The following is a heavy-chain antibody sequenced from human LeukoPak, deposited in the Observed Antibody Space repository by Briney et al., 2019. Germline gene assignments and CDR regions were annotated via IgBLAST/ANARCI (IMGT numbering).Heavy chain of an antibody. V-gene: IGHV3-23*01. CDR2: ISGSGGA. CDR3: AKGGGIATYYSDY. Sequence: GGSLRLSCAASGFTFTNYAMSWVRQAPGKGLEWVSSISGSGGAYADSVKGRFTISRDNSKNTLYLQMNSLRAEDTAVYYCAKGGGIATYYSDYWGQGTLSPSPQ. D-gene: IGHD5-24*01. CDR1: GFTFTNYA. J-gene: IGHJ4*02.